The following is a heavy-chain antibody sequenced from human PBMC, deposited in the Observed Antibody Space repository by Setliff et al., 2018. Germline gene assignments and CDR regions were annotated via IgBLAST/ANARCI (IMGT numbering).Heavy chain of an antibody. V-gene: IGHV4-4*07. Sequence: KPSETLSLTCAVSYYSISSVYYWYWVRQPAGKGLGWIGRINSNENTNYTPSLDSRVTMSIDTSKNRLSLKLSSVTAADTAVYYCASSMLQRNYYCGLDVWGQGTTVTVSS. D-gene: IGHD2-8*01. J-gene: IGHJ6*02. CDR3: ASSMLQRNYYCGLDV. CDR1: YYSISSVYY. CDR2: INSNENT.